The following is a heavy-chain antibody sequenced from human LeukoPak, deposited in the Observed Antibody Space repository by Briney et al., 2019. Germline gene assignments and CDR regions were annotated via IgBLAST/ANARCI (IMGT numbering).Heavy chain of an antibody. J-gene: IGHJ5*02. CDR2: ISAYNGNT. CDR1: GYTFTSYG. CDR3: ARTSIFGVVIMSPGWFDP. Sequence: GASVKVSCKASGYTFTSYGISWVRQAPGQGLEWMGWISAYNGNTNYAQKLQGRVTMTTDTSTSTAYMELRSLRPDDTAVYYCARTSIFGVVIMSPGWFDPWGQGTLVTVSS. V-gene: IGHV1-18*01. D-gene: IGHD3-3*01.